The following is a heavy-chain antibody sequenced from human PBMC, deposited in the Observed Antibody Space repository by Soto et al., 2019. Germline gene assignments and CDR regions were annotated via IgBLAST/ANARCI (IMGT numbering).Heavy chain of an antibody. CDR3: VRNIHYPHYGLDV. V-gene: IGHV3-48*03. CDR1: GFNVSNDE. Sequence: PGGSLRLTCAVSGFNVSNDEMVWVRQTPRQGLQSIAYSGRSGGTIIYEDSVRGRFIISRDNSKNPLSLQMNTLRVEDTAVYYCVRNIHYPHYGLDVWGQGTAVTVSS. CDR2: SGRSGGTI. D-gene: IGHD2-15*01. J-gene: IGHJ6*02.